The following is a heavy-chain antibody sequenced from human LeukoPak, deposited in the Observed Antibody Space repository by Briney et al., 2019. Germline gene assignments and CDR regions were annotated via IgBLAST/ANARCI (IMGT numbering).Heavy chain of an antibody. D-gene: IGHD3-10*02. Sequence: GGSLRLSCAASGFTFSSYWMHWVRQAPGKGLVWVSRINSDGSSTSYADSVKGRFTISGDNAKNTLYLQMNSLRAEDTAVYYCAELGITMIGGVWGKGTTVTISS. CDR2: INSDGSST. CDR3: AELGITMIGGV. V-gene: IGHV3-74*01. J-gene: IGHJ6*04. CDR1: GFTFSSYW.